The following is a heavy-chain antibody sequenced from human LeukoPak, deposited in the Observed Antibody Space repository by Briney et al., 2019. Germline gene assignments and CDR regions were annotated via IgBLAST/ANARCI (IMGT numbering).Heavy chain of an antibody. J-gene: IGHJ4*02. CDR3: ARDRHNGSSHRFDY. D-gene: IGHD6-13*01. V-gene: IGHV3-21*01. CDR1: GFTFSSYS. CDR2: IGSSSSYI. Sequence: PGGSLRLSCAASGFTFSSYSMNWVRQAPGKGLEWVSSIGSSSSYIYYADSVKGRFTISRDNAKNSLYLQMNSLRAEDTAVYYCARDRHNGSSHRFDYWGQGTLVTVSS.